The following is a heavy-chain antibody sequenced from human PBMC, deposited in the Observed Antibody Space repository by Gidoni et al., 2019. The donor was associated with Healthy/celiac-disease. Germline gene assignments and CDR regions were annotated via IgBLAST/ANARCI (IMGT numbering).Heavy chain of an antibody. J-gene: IGHJ4*02. D-gene: IGHD1-26*01. CDR1: GGSFSGYY. CDR3: ARGEIWVGRSGSLRRSYYFDY. Sequence: QVQLQQWGAGLLKPSETLSLTCAVYGGSFSGYYWSWIRQPPGKGLEWIGEINHSGSTNYNPSLKSRVTISVDTSKNQFSLKLSSVTAADTAVYYCARGEIWVGRSGSLRRSYYFDYWGQGTLVTVSS. V-gene: IGHV4-34*01. CDR2: INHSGST.